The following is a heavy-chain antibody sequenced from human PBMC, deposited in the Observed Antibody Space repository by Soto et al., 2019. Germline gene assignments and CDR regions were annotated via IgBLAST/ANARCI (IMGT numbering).Heavy chain of an antibody. D-gene: IGHD1-26*01. Sequence: QVQLVQSGAEVKKPGSSVKVSCKASGDTFTTNSLYWVRQAPGQGLEWMGGIIPVVGTTKYAQKYQDRVTITGDKSTNKTYMELSSLRSDDTAVYYCARGLLDATAYFASGGQCTPFPVSS. CDR3: ARGLLDATAYFAS. CDR1: GDTFTTNS. J-gene: IGHJ1*01. CDR2: IIPVVGTT. V-gene: IGHV1-69*06.